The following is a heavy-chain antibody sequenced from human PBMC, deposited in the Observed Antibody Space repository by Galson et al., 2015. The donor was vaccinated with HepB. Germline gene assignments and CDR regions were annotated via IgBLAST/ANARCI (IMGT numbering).Heavy chain of an antibody. D-gene: IGHD5-18*01. J-gene: IGHJ5*02. CDR3: ARQDPYSYGHQYIWFDP. CDR1: GYTFTGYY. Sequence: SVKVSCKASGYTFTGYYMHWVRQAPGQGLEWMGWINPNSGGTNYAQKFQGRVTMTRDTSISIAYMELSRLRSDDTAVYYCARQDPYSYGHQYIWFDPWGQGTLVTVSS. CDR2: INPNSGGT. V-gene: IGHV1-2*02.